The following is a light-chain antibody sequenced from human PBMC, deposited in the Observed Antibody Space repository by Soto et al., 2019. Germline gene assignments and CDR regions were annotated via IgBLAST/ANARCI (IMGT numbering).Light chain of an antibody. J-gene: IGKJ1*01. Sequence: DLQMTQSPSSLSASVGDRVTITCQASQDISNYLNWYQQKPGKAPKVLIYDASSLESGVPSRFSGSESGTEFTLTISSLQPDDFATYYCQQYDSYSWTFGQGTKVDIK. V-gene: IGKV1-16*01. CDR1: QDISNY. CDR3: QQYDSYSWT. CDR2: DAS.